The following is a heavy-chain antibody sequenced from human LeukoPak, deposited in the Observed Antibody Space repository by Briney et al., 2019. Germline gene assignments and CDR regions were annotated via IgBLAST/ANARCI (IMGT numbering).Heavy chain of an antibody. Sequence: SETLSLTCTVSGGSISSGGYYWSWIRQRPGKGLEWIGYIYYSGSTYYNPSLKSRVTISVDTSKNQFSLKLSSVTAADTAVYYCARSTDGCGSYCFFDYWGQGTLVTVSS. J-gene: IGHJ4*02. CDR3: ARSTDGCGSYCFFDY. V-gene: IGHV4-31*03. CDR2: IYYSGST. CDR1: GGSISSGGYY. D-gene: IGHD1-26*01.